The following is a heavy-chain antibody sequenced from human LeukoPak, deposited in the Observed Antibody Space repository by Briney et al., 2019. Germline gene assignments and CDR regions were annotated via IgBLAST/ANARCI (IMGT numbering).Heavy chain of an antibody. CDR1: GFTFSSYS. D-gene: IGHD4-17*01. J-gene: IGHJ4*02. Sequence: GGSLRLSCAASGFTFSSYSMNWFRQAPGKGLEWVSSISSSSSYIYYADSVKGRFTISRDNAKNSLYLQMNSLRAEDTAVYYCARDGYGDYAFDYWGQGTLVTVSS. V-gene: IGHV3-21*01. CDR2: ISSSSSYI. CDR3: ARDGYGDYAFDY.